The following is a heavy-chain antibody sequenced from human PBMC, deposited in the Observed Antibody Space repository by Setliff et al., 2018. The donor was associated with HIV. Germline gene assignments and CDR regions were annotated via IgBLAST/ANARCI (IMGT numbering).Heavy chain of an antibody. Sequence: ASVKVSCKASGYIFTNNYMHWVRQAPGQGLELMGVLNPGGGTTYAQNFQVRVTMTSDTSPSTVYMELRSLRSEDTAMYYCARRWKGGATHAAFDFWGQGTQVTVSS. V-gene: IGHV1-46*01. CDR3: ARRWKGGATHAAFDF. J-gene: IGHJ4*02. CDR1: GYIFTNNY. CDR2: LNPGGGT. D-gene: IGHD1-26*01.